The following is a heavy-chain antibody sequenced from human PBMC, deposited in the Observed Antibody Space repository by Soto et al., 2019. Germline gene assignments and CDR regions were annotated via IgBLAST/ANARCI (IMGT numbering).Heavy chain of an antibody. Sequence: SETLSLTCAVSGGSISSGGYSWSWIRQPPGKGLEWIGYIYHSGSTYYNPSLKSRVTISVDRSKNQFSLKLSSVTAADTAVYYCARVYSYGYFAYWGQGTLVTVSS. D-gene: IGHD5-18*01. CDR2: IYHSGST. CDR1: GGSISSGGYS. V-gene: IGHV4-30-2*01. CDR3: ARVYSYGYFAY. J-gene: IGHJ4*02.